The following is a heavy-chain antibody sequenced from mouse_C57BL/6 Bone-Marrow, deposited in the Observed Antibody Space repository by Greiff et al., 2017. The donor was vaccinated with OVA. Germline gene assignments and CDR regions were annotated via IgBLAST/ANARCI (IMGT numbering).Heavy chain of an antibody. D-gene: IGHD2-4*01. CDR1: GYSFTGYY. Sequence: EVKLVESGPELVKPGASVKISCKASGYSFTGYYMHWVKQSHGNILDWIGYIYPYNGVSSYNQKFKGKATLTVDKSSSTAYMELRSLTSEDSAVYYCATLYYDYDEAYYYAMDYWGQGTSVTVSS. CDR2: IYPYNGVS. J-gene: IGHJ4*01. CDR3: ATLYYDYDEAYYYAMDY. V-gene: IGHV1-31*01.